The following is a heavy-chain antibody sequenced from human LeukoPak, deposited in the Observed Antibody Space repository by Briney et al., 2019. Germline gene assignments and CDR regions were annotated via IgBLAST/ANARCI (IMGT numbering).Heavy chain of an antibody. V-gene: IGHV1-8*01. CDR3: ARGSGGYSGYDPYNWFDP. Sequence: ASVKVSCKASGYTFTSYDINWVRQAPGQGLEWMGWMNPNSGNTGYAQKFQGRVTMTRNTSISTAYMELSSLRSEDTAVYYCARGSGGYSGYDPYNWFDPWGQGTLVTVSS. CDR2: MNPNSGNT. D-gene: IGHD5-12*01. CDR1: GYTFTSYD. J-gene: IGHJ5*02.